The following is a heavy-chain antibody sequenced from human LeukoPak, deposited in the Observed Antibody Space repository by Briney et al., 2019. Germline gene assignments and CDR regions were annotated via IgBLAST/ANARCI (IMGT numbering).Heavy chain of an antibody. V-gene: IGHV7-4-1*02. CDR1: GYTFTSYA. CDR3: ARDRAQSSSWYWFDP. J-gene: IGHJ5*02. Sequence: ASVTVSCTASGYTFTSYAMNWVRQAPGQGLEWMGWINTNTGNPTYAQGFTGRFAFSLDTSVSTAYLQISSLKAEDTAVYYCARDRAQSSSWYWFDPWGQGTLVTVSS. CDR2: INTNTGNP. D-gene: IGHD6-13*01.